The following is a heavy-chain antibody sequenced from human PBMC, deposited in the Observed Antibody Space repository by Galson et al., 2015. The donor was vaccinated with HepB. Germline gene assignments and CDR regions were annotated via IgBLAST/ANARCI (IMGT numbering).Heavy chain of an antibody. Sequence: SVKVSCKASGGTFSSYAISWVRQAPGQGLEWMGGIIPIFGTANYAQKFQGRVTITAAKSTSTAYMELSSLRSEDTAVYYCARDLDSSSWLGYYYYGMDVWGQGTTVTVSS. J-gene: IGHJ6*02. CDR2: IIPIFGTA. CDR1: GGTFSSYA. D-gene: IGHD6-13*01. V-gene: IGHV1-69*06. CDR3: ARDLDSSSWLGYYYYGMDV.